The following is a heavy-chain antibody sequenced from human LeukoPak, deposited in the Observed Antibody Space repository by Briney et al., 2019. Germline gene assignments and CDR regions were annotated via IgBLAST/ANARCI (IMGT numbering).Heavy chain of an antibody. J-gene: IGHJ4*02. CDR2: INSDGSST. Sequence: GGSLRLSCAASGFTFSSYWMHWVRQAPGKGQVWVSRINSDGSSTSYADSVKGRFTISRDNAKNTVYLQMNSLRAEDTAVYYCTRVQSGTPFDYWGQGTLVTVSS. CDR3: TRVQSGTPFDY. CDR1: GFTFSSYW. V-gene: IGHV3-74*01. D-gene: IGHD1-26*01.